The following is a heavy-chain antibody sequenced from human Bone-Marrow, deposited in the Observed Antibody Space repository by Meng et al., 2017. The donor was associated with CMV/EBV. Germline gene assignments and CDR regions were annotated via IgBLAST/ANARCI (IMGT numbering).Heavy chain of an antibody. CDR2: IIPILGIS. Sequence: SVKVSCKASGGTFSSYTISWVRQAPGQGLEWLGRIIPILGISTYAQKFQGRVTIVADKPTSTAYMELSSLRVEDTALYYCARDRGVVIPAAPYYFDYWGQGTLVTVSS. D-gene: IGHD3-10*01. V-gene: IGHV1-69*04. CDR1: GGTFSSYT. CDR3: ARDRGVVIPAAPYYFDY. J-gene: IGHJ4*02.